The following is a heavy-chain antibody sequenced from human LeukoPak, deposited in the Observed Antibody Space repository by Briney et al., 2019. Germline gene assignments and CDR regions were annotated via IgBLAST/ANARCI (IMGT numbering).Heavy chain of an antibody. CDR2: IYYSGST. CDR3: ARGGVEMSFFGY. D-gene: IGHD5-24*01. Sequence: SQTLSLTCTVSGGSISSGDYCWSWIRQPPGKGLEWIGYIYYSGSTYYNPSLKSRVTISVDTSKNQFSLKLSSVTAADTAVYYCARGGVEMSFFGYWGQGTLVTVSS. V-gene: IGHV4-30-4*08. CDR1: GGSISSGDYC. J-gene: IGHJ4*02.